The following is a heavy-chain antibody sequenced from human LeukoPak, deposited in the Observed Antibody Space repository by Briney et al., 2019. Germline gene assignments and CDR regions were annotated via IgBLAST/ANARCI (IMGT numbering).Heavy chain of an antibody. D-gene: IGHD2-2*01. Sequence: PGRSLRLSCAASGFTFSSYAIYWVRQAPGKGLEWVAVISYDGSNKYYADSVKGRFTISRDNSKNTLYLQMNSLRAEDTAVYCCARAYCSSPTCYAPDYWGQGTLVTVSS. CDR2: ISYDGSNK. V-gene: IGHV3-30*04. CDR1: GFTFSSYA. CDR3: ARAYCSSPTCYAPDY. J-gene: IGHJ4*02.